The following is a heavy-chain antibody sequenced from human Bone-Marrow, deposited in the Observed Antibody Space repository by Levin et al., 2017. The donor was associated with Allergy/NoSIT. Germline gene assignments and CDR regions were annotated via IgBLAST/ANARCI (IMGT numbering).Heavy chain of an antibody. J-gene: IGHJ4*02. CDR3: ARGPQDLWFGELWGRMGHYFDY. V-gene: IGHV4-34*01. D-gene: IGHD3-10*01. CDR2: INHSGST. CDR1: GGSFSGYY. Sequence: SETLSLTCAVYGGSFSGYYWSWIRQPPGKGLEWIGEINHSGSTNYNPSLKSRVTISVDTSKNQFSLKLSSVTAADTAVYYCARGPQDLWFGELWGRMGHYFDYWGQGTLVTVSS.